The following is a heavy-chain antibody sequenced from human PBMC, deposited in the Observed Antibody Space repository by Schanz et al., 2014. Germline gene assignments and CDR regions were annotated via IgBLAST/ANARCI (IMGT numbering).Heavy chain of an antibody. Sequence: DVQLLESGGGLVQPGGSLRLSCAASGFSIRNHDMHWVRQATGAGLEWVSAIGTAGDTFYLDSVKGRFTVSRDNARNSLYLHMNTLGAEDTAVYYCARDGDRFYHNYYMDVWGKGTTVTVSS. V-gene: IGHV3-13*04. D-gene: IGHD4-17*01. CDR3: ARDGDRFYHNYYMDV. J-gene: IGHJ6*03. CDR2: IGTAGDT. CDR1: GFSIRNHD.